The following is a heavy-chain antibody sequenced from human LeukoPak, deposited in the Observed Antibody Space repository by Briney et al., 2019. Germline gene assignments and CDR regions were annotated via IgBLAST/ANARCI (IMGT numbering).Heavy chain of an antibody. CDR3: ARSKDRRYCGLGY. V-gene: IGHV4-34*01. CDR1: GGSFSGYY. CDR2: INHSGST. D-gene: IGHD3/OR15-3a*01. J-gene: IGHJ4*02. Sequence: SETLSLTCAVYGGSFSGYYWSWIRQPPGKGLEWIGEINHSGSTNYNPSLKSRVTISVDTSKNQFSLKLSSVTAADTAVYYCARSKDRRYCGLGYWGQGALVTVSS.